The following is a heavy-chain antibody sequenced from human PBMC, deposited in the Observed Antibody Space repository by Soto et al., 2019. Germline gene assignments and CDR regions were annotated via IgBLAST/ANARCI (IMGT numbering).Heavy chain of an antibody. J-gene: IGHJ4*02. D-gene: IGHD2-15*01. V-gene: IGHV3-21*01. CDR2: ISSSSSYV. Sequence: GGSLRLSFAASRFTFSSYSMNWVRQAPGKGLEWVAPISSSSSYVYYADSVKGRFTISRDNAKNSLYLQMNSLRAEDTAVYYCARERDCSGGSCYELWPNFDYWGQGTLVTVS. CDR1: RFTFSSYS. CDR3: ARERDCSGGSCYELWPNFDY.